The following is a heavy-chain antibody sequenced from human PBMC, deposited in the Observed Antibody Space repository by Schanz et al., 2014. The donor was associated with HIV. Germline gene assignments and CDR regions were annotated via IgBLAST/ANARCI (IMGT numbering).Heavy chain of an antibody. J-gene: IGHJ6*02. D-gene: IGHD3-22*01. CDR3: AKQHDSYDNSGYPSTVEYYGMDV. CDR2: ITWDGGST. V-gene: IGHV3-43*01. CDR1: GFTFDDYT. Sequence: EVQLLESGGGLEQPGGSLRLSCAASGFTFDDYTMHWVRQAPGKGLEWVSLITWDGGSTYYADSVKGRFTISRDNSKNSLYLQMNSLRTEDTALYYCAKQHDSYDNSGYPSTVEYYGMDVWGQGTTVTVSS.